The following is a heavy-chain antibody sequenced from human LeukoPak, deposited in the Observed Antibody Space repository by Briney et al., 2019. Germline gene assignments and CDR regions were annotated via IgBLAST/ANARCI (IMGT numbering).Heavy chain of an antibody. V-gene: IGHV4-34*01. Sequence: SETLSLTCAVYGGSFSDYYWSWIRQTPGKGLEWIGEINHSGSTSYNSSLKSRVTISVDTSKNQFSLKLSSVTAADTAVYYCAREGGNHFYFDYWGQGTLVTVSS. J-gene: IGHJ4*02. CDR1: GGSFSDYY. CDR2: INHSGST. CDR3: AREGGNHFYFDY. D-gene: IGHD4-23*01.